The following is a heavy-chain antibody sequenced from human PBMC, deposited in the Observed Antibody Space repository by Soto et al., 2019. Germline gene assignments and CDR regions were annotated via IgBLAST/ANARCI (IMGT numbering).Heavy chain of an antibody. D-gene: IGHD6-19*01. CDR3: AREVAVGDHDAFDI. Sequence: QVQLVQSGAEVKKPGSSVKVSCKASGGTFSNYTVSWVRQAPGQGRQWMGRIIPILGLANYAPSFQGRVTVAADKSTGTAYMELSSLRSQGTAVYYCAREVAVGDHDAFDIWGQGPMVTVS. CDR1: GGTFSNYT. V-gene: IGHV1-69*08. J-gene: IGHJ3*02. CDR2: IIPILGLA.